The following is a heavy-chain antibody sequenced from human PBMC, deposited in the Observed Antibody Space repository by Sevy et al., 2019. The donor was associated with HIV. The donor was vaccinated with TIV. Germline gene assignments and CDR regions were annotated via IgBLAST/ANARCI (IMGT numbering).Heavy chain of an antibody. CDR1: GGSFSGYY. D-gene: IGHD3-10*01. V-gene: IGHV4-34*01. J-gene: IGHJ6*03. Sequence: SETLSLTCAVYGGSFSGYYWSWIRQPPGKGLEWIGEINHSGSTNYNPSLKSRVTISVDTSKNQFSLKLSSVTAADTAVYYCARLMRFGELTPHNYYYYYYYMDVWGKGTTVTVSS. CDR3: ARLMRFGELTPHNYYYYYYYMDV. CDR2: INHSGST.